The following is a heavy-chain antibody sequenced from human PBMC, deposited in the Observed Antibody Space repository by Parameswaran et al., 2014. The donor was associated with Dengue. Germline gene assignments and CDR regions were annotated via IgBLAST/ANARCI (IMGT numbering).Heavy chain of an antibody. CDR3: ARGSPAYYDFWSGPDY. J-gene: IGHJ4*02. D-gene: IGHD3-3*01. Sequence: VRQMPGKGLEWVSSISSSSSYIYYADSVKGRFTISRDNAKNSLYLQMNSLRAEDTAVYYCARGSPAYYDFWSGPDYWGQGTLVTVSS. CDR2: ISSSSSYI. V-gene: IGHV3-21*01.